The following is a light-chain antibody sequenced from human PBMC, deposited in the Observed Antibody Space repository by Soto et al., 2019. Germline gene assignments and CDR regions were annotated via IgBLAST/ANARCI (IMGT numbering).Light chain of an antibody. Sequence: EIVLTQSPGTLFLSPGERATLSCRSSQSVSSNYLAWYQQKPDQAPRLVIYDVSGRATGIPDRFSGSGSGTDFTLTISILEPEDFAVYYCQQYGSSPTFGQGTKVEIK. V-gene: IGKV3-20*01. CDR3: QQYGSSPT. CDR2: DVS. CDR1: QSVSSNY. J-gene: IGKJ1*01.